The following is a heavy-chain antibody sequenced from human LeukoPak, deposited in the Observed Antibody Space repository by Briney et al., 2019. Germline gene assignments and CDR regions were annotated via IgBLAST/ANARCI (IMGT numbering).Heavy chain of an antibody. CDR1: GGSISSSSYY. V-gene: IGHV4-39*01. CDR2: IYYSGST. J-gene: IGHJ6*02. CDR3: ARHYYYYGMDV. Sequence: KPSETLSLTCTVSGGSISSSSYYWGWIRQPPGKGLEWIGSIYYSGSTYYNPSLKSRVTISVDTSKNQFSLKLSSVTAADTAVYYCARHYYYYGMDVWGQGTTVTVSS.